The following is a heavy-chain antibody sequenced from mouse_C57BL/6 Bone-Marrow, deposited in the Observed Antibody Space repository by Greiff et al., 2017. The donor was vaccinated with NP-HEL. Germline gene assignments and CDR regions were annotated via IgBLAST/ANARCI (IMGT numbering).Heavy chain of an antibody. CDR1: GFTFSDYY. Sequence: EVMLVESEGGLVQPGSSMKLSCTASGFTFSDYYMAWVRQVPEKGLEWVANINYDGSSTYYLDSLKSRFIISRDNAKNILYLQMSSLKSEDTATYYCARYSSGYVSYFDYWGQGTTLTVSS. CDR3: ARYSSGYVSYFDY. V-gene: IGHV5-16*01. J-gene: IGHJ2*01. D-gene: IGHD3-2*02. CDR2: INYDGSST.